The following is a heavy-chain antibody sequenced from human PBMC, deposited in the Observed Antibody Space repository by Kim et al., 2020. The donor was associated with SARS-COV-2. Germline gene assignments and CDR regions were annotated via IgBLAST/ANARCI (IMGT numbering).Heavy chain of an antibody. CDR1: GFTFSIYW. Sequence: GGSLRLSCAASGFTFSIYWMSWVRQAPGKGLEWVANIKQNGSYKYYVDSVKGRFTISRDIAKNSLYLQMNRLRAEDTAVYYCARDQSYDFWRGCYIGYYFYGMDVWGPGTTGTVSS. D-gene: IGHD3-3*01. CDR2: IKQNGSYK. CDR3: ARDQSYDFWRGCYIGYYFYGMDV. V-gene: IGHV3-7*03. J-gene: IGHJ6*02.